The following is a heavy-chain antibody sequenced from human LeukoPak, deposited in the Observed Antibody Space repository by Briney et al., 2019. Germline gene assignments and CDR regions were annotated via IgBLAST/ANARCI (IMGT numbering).Heavy chain of an antibody. D-gene: IGHD4-23*01. CDR2: IYTSGST. J-gene: IGHJ4*02. CDR3: ARVGPMGSTVVTFDY. CDR1: GGSISSYY. Sequence: SSETLSLTCTVSGGSISSYYWSWIRQPAGKGLEWIGRIYTSGSTNYNPSLKSRVTMSVDTSKNQFSLKLSSVTAADTAVYYCARVGPMGSTVVTFDYWGQGTLVTVSS. V-gene: IGHV4-4*07.